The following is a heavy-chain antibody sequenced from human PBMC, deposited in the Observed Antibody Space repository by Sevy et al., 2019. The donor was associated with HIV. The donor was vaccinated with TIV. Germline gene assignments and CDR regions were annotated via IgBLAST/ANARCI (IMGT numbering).Heavy chain of an antibody. V-gene: IGHV3-49*04. CDR3: TGGRGCDY. CDR2: IRSKAYGGTT. J-gene: IGHJ4*02. Sequence: GGSLRLSCTASGFTFGDYAMSWVRQAPGKGLEWVGFIRSKAYGGTTEYAASVKGRFTISRDDSKSITYLQMNSLKTEDTAVYYCTGGRGCDYWGQGTLVTVSS. CDR1: GFTFGDYA. D-gene: IGHD3-10*01.